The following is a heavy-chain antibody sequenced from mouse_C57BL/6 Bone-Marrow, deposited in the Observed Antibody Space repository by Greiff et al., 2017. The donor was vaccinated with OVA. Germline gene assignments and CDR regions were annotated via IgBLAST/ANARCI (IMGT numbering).Heavy chain of an antibody. D-gene: IGHD1-1*01. CDR1: GYTFTDYY. CDR3: ARHGSSYGAMDY. J-gene: IGHJ4*01. Sequence: EVQLQQSGPVLVKPGASVKMSCKASGYTFTDYYMNWVKQSHGKSLEWIGVINPYNGGTSYNQKFKGKATLTVDKSSSTAYMELNSLTSEDSAVYYCARHGSSYGAMDYWGQGTSVTVSS. V-gene: IGHV1-19*01. CDR2: INPYNGGT.